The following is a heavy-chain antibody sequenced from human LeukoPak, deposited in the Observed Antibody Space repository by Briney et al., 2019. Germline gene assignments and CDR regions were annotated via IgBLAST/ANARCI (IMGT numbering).Heavy chain of an antibody. J-gene: IGHJ4*02. D-gene: IGHD2-2*02. V-gene: IGHV3-21*01. CDR1: GFTFSDYS. Sequence: GGSLRLSCAASGFTFSDYSMNWVRQAPGKGLEWVSSISSSSTYIYYADSVKGRFTVSRDNAKNTLYLQMNSLRAEDTAVYYCARRSVYCSSTSCYTIDYWGQGTLVTVSS. CDR3: ARRSVYCSSTSCYTIDY. CDR2: ISSSSTYI.